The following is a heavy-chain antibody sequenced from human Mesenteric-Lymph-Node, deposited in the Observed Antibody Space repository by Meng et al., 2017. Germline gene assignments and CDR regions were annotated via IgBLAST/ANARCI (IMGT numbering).Heavy chain of an antibody. CDR2: INESGGTT. Sequence: GGSLRLSCAASGFSFMYYGMSWVRQAPGKGLEWVSGINESGGTTDYADSVKGRFTISRDNAKNSLYLQMNSLRAEDTAVYYCARVTTMVRGVKKGFDYWGQGTLVTVSS. V-gene: IGHV3-20*04. CDR1: GFSFMYYG. CDR3: ARVTTMVRGVKKGFDY. D-gene: IGHD3-10*01. J-gene: IGHJ4*02.